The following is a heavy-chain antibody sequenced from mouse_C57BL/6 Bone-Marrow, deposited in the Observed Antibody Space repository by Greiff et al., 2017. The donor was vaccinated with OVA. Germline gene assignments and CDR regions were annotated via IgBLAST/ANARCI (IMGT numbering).Heavy chain of an antibody. Sequence: VQLVESGAELARPGASVKLSCKASGYTFTSYGISWVKQRTGQGLEWIGEIYPRSGNTYYNEKFKGKATLTADKSSSTAYMELRSLTSEDSAVYFCAYSNYYFDYWGQGTTLTVSS. D-gene: IGHD2-5*01. CDR2: IYPRSGNT. CDR1: GYTFTSYG. V-gene: IGHV1-81*01. CDR3: AYSNYYFDY. J-gene: IGHJ2*01.